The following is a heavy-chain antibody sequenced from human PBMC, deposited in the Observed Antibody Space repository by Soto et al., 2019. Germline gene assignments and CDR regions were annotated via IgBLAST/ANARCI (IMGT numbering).Heavy chain of an antibody. CDR1: GDSIISYF. CDR2: LHYSGST. Sequence: SSETLSLTCTVSGDSIISYFWSWIRQPPGKGLEWIGYLHYSGSTNYNPSLKSRVTTSVDTSQNQFSLRLSSVTAADTAVYYCARANQMAPKRNAFDIWGQGTLVTVSS. CDR3: ARANQMAPKRNAFDI. V-gene: IGHV4-59*01. D-gene: IGHD2-8*01. J-gene: IGHJ3*02.